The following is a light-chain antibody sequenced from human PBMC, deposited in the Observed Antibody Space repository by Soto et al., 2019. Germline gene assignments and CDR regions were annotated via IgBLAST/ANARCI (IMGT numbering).Light chain of an antibody. V-gene: IGKV1-5*03. Sequence: DIQMTHSPSTLSGSVGDRVTITCRASQTISGWLAWYQQKPGKAPKLLIYKASTLKSGVPSRFSGSGSGTEFTLTISSLQSDDFATYYCQHYNSYSEAFGQGTRWIS. CDR1: QTISGW. CDR3: QHYNSYSEA. J-gene: IGKJ1*01. CDR2: KAS.